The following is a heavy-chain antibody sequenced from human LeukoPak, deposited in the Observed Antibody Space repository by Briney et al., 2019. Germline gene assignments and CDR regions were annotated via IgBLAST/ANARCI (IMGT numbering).Heavy chain of an antibody. CDR2: ISGSGGST. CDR3: APLQRDYYGSGSSNWFDP. V-gene: IGHV3-23*01. CDR1: GFTFSSYA. Sequence: GGSLRLYCAASGFTFSSYAMRWVRQAPGKGLEWVSAISGSGGSTYYADSVKGRFTISRDNSKNTLYLQMNSLRAEDTAVYYCAPLQRDYYGSGSSNWFDPWGQGTLVTVSS. J-gene: IGHJ5*02. D-gene: IGHD3-10*01.